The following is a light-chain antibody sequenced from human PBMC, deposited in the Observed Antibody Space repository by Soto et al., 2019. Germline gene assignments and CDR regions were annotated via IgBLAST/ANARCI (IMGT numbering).Light chain of an antibody. V-gene: IGKV3-20*01. CDR1: QSVPKNY. J-gene: IGKJ1*01. Sequence: EIVLTQSPGTLSLSPGERATLSCRASQSVPKNYLAWYQQEPGQAPRLLIHGASIRATDIPDRFTGGGSGTDFTLTISRLEPEDFAVYYCHQYASAPQTFGQGTKVENK. CDR3: HQYASAPQT. CDR2: GAS.